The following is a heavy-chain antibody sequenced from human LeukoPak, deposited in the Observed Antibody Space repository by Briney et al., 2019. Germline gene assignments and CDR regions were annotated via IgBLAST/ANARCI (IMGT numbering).Heavy chain of an antibody. J-gene: IGHJ4*02. CDR1: GGSISSYY. Sequence: PSETLSLTCTVSGGSISSYYWSWIRQPPGKGLEWIGYIYYSGSTNYNPSLKSRVTISVDTSKNQFSLKLSSVTAPDTAVYYCARFQVASYTFDYWGQGTLVTVSS. CDR2: IYYSGST. D-gene: IGHD4-11*01. V-gene: IGHV4-59*01. CDR3: ARFQVASYTFDY.